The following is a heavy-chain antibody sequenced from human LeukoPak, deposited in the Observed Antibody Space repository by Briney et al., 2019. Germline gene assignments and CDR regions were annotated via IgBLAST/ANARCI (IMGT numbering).Heavy chain of an antibody. J-gene: IGHJ4*02. D-gene: IGHD3-10*01. CDR2: ISESGDKT. CDR1: GFTFSNYA. V-gene: IGHV3-23*01. Sequence: GGSLRLSCAASGFTFSNYALNWIRQAPGKGLEWVSAISESGDKTHYADSVKGRFTISRDNSKNTLYLQMNSLRAEDTAVYYCAKVEYYGSGSYLWGQGTLVTVSS. CDR3: AKVEYYGSGSYL.